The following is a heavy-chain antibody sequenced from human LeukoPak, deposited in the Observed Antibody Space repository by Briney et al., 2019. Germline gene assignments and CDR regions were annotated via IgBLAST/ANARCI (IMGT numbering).Heavy chain of an antibody. CDR2: IYYSGST. V-gene: IGHV4-31*03. CDR3: ARGRDGYNYRY. J-gene: IGHJ4*02. Sequence: SETLSLTCTVSGGSISSGGYYWSWIRQHPGKGLEWIGYIYYSGSTYYNPSLKSRVTISVDTSKNQFSLKLSSVTAADTAVYYCARGRDGYNYRYWGQGTLVTVSS. CDR1: GGSISSGGYY. D-gene: IGHD5-24*01.